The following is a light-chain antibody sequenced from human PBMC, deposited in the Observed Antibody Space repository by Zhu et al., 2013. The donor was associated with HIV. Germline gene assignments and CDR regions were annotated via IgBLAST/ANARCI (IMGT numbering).Light chain of an antibody. J-gene: IGKJ1*01. V-gene: IGKV3-20*01. CDR3: YQYGSAPRT. CDR2: AAT. Sequence: ENLLTQSPDTLSLRPGEGATLSCRAGRSVFGDHLAWYQHKSGQSPRLLIYAATHRPADVPERFSGGGSGTEFTLVISRLEPEDCAIYYCYQYGSAPRTFGQGTRVEIK. CDR1: RSVFGDH.